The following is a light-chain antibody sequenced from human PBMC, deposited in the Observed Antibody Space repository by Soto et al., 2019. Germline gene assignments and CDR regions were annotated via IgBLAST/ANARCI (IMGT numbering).Light chain of an antibody. CDR2: QDS. Sequence: SSELTQPPSVSVSPGQTASITCSGDKLGDRYSFWYQQKPGQSPVLVIYQDSKRPSGIPERISGSNSGNTATLTISGTQAMDEADYYCQAWDSSTVVFGGGTKLTVL. V-gene: IGLV3-1*01. CDR3: QAWDSSTVV. J-gene: IGLJ3*02. CDR1: KLGDRY.